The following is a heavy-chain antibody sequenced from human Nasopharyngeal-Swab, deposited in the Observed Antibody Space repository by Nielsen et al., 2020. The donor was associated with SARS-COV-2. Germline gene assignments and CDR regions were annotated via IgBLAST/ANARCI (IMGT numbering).Heavy chain of an antibody. Sequence: GGSLRLSCAASGFTFSSYAMHWVRQAPGKGLEWVAVISYDGSNKYYADSVKGRFTISRDNSKNTLYLQMNSLRAEDTAVYYCARDDYGDYVWSFDYWGQGTLVPSPQ. CDR3: ARDDYGDYVWSFDY. D-gene: IGHD4-17*01. CDR1: GFTFSSYA. CDR2: ISYDGSNK. J-gene: IGHJ4*02. V-gene: IGHV3-30*04.